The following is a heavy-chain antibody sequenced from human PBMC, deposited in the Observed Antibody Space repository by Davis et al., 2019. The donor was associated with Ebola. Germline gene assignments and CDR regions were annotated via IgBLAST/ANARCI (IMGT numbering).Heavy chain of an antibody. Sequence: PGGSLRLSCAASGFTFSSYAMSWVRQAPGKGLEWVSAISGSGGNTYYADSVKGRLTISRDISKNTLYLQMNSLRVEDTAVYYCAKEIHFYDTSDYPSDAFDFWGRGTMVTVSS. V-gene: IGHV3-23*01. J-gene: IGHJ3*01. D-gene: IGHD3-22*01. CDR2: ISGSGGNT. CDR1: GFTFSSYA. CDR3: AKEIHFYDTSDYPSDAFDF.